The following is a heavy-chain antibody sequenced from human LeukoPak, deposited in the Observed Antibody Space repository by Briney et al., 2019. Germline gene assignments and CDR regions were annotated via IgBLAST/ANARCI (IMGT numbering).Heavy chain of an antibody. Sequence: GASVKVSCKASGGTFSSYAISWVRQAPGQGLEWMGRIIPILGIANYAQKFQGRVTITRNTSISTAYMELSSLRSEDTAVYYCARASYGTDYWGQGTLVTVSS. CDR3: ARASYGTDY. D-gene: IGHD3-16*01. CDR1: GGTFSSYA. V-gene: IGHV1-69*04. CDR2: IIPILGIA. J-gene: IGHJ4*02.